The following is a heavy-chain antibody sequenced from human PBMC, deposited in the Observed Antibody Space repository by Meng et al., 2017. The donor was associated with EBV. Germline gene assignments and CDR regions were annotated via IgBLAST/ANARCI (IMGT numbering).Heavy chain of an antibody. CDR3: ARVGIAVAGTGDY. CDR1: GYTFTGYY. Sequence: VQLRQPGSEGKKPGASGKVCCKASGYTFTGYYMHWVRQAPGQGLEWMGRINPNSGGTNYAQKFQGRVTRTRDTSISTAYMELSRLRSDDTAVYYCARVGIAVAGTGDYWGQGTLVTVSS. D-gene: IGHD6-19*01. V-gene: IGHV1-2*06. J-gene: IGHJ4*02. CDR2: INPNSGGT.